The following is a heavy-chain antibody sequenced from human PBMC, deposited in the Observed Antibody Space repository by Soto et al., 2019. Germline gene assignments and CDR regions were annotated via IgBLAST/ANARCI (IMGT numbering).Heavy chain of an antibody. J-gene: IGHJ6*02. D-gene: IGHD3-3*01. Sequence: ASVKVSCKASGGTFSSYAISWVRQAPGQGLEWMGGIIPIFGTANYAQKFQGRVTMTRNTSIGTAYMELSSLRSEDTAVYYCARGPIRFLEWFPPPLYYYYGMDVWGQGTTVTVSS. V-gene: IGHV1-69*05. CDR2: IIPIFGTA. CDR1: GGTFSSYA. CDR3: ARGPIRFLEWFPPPLYYYYGMDV.